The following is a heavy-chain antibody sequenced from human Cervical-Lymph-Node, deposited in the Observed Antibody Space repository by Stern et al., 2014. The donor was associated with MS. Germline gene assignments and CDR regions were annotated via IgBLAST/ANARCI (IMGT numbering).Heavy chain of an antibody. CDR3: ARDGRHTDNYGLDV. Sequence: MQLVESGAEVKKPGSSVKGSCKASGGTFNVYAINWLRQAPGQGLEWMGGLITIIGSANYAQKFEGRVTITADGSTRTSSMQMSSLRFDDTAVYYCARDGRHTDNYGLDVWGQGTTFTVSS. J-gene: IGHJ6*02. V-gene: IGHV1-69*01. D-gene: IGHD3-9*01. CDR1: GGTFNVYA. CDR2: LITIIGSA.